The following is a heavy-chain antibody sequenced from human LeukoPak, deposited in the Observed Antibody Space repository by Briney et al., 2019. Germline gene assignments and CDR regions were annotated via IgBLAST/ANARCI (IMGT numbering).Heavy chain of an antibody. CDR1: DDSITMYY. CDR2: VDHTGST. J-gene: IGHJ3*02. D-gene: IGHD3-22*01. V-gene: IGHV4-59*12. CDR3: ARDPRPPYYYDSSGYFSLGSFDI. Sequence: SETLSLTCSVSDDSITMYYWTWIRQPPGKGLEWIGYVDHTGSTNFNPSLNGRVSISRDTTKNLFSLRLRSVTAADTAVYYCARDPRPPYYYDSSGYFSLGSFDIWGQETMVTVSS.